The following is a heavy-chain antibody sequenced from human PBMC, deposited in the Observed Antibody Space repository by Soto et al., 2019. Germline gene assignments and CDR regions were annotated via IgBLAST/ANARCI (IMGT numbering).Heavy chain of an antibody. V-gene: IGHV4-34*01. CDR3: AREGTGLRVWDY. Sequence: QVQLQQWGAGLLKPSETLSLTCAVYGGSFSGYYWSWIRQFPGKGLEWIGRINHSGSTNYNPSLKSRVTISVDTSKNQFSLKLSSVTAADRAVYYCAREGTGLRVWDYWGQGTLVTVSS. CDR2: INHSGST. D-gene: IGHD5-12*01. CDR1: GGSFSGYY. J-gene: IGHJ4*02.